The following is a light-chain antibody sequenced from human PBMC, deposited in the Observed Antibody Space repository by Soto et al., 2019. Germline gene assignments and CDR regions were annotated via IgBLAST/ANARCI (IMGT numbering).Light chain of an antibody. Sequence: QSVLTQPPSVSGVPGQRATISCTGSGSNIGAGYDVHWYQQFPGTAPKLLIYGNNNRPSGVPDRFSGSKSGTSASLAITGLQAEDEADYYCQSYDSSLSEVFGNGTKVTVL. V-gene: IGLV1-40*01. CDR2: GNN. CDR3: QSYDSSLSEV. J-gene: IGLJ1*01. CDR1: GSNIGAGYD.